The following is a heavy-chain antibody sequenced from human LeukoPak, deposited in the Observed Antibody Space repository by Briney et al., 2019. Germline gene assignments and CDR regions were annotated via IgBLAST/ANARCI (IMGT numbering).Heavy chain of an antibody. V-gene: IGHV4-34*01. CDR3: ARGLGYCSSTSCYTWFDP. J-gene: IGHJ5*02. CDR1: GGSFSGYY. CDR2: NNHSGST. D-gene: IGHD2-2*02. Sequence: SETLSLTCAVYGGSFSGYYWSWIRQPPGKGLEWIGENNHSGSTNYNPSLKSLVTISVDTSKNQFSLKLSSVTAADTAVYYCARGLGYCSSTSCYTWFDPWGQGTLVTVSS.